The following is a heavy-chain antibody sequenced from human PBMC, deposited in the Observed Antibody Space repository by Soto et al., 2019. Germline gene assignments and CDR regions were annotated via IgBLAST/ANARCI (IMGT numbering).Heavy chain of an antibody. D-gene: IGHD1-1*01. CDR2: ISATGGAT. J-gene: IGHJ5*02. Sequence: GGSLRLSCAASGFTFSDNAMIWVRQTPGGGLERVSQISATGGATHYADSVKGRFTISRDNSRNTLYLQLDSLRAEDTAVYYCVRDGTKTLRDWFDPWGQGISVTVSS. CDR3: VRDGTKTLRDWFDP. CDR1: GFTFSDNA. V-gene: IGHV3-23*01.